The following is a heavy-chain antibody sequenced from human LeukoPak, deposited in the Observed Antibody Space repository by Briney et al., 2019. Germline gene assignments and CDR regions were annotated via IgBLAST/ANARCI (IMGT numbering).Heavy chain of an antibody. CDR2: INHSGST. CDR1: GFTFSDYY. J-gene: IGHJ4*02. V-gene: IGHV4-34*01. CDR3: ASVQGGAAMVNAEAYFDY. Sequence: KPGGSLRLSCAASGFTFSDYYMSWIRRPPGKGLEWIGEINHSGSTNYNPSLKSRVTISVDTSKNQFSLKLSSVTAADTAVYYCASVQGGAAMVNAEAYFDYWGQGTLVTVSS. D-gene: IGHD5-18*01.